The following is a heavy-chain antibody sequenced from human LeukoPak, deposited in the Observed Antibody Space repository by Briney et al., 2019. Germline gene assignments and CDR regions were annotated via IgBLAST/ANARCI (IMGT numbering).Heavy chain of an antibody. Sequence: GGSLRLSCAASGFTFSSYAMSWVRQAPGKGLEWVPAISGSGGSTYYADSVKGRFTISRDNSKNTLYLQMNSLRAEDTAVYYCAKEGVNYDYVWGSYRSPLFDYWGQGTLVTVSS. D-gene: IGHD3-16*02. CDR2: ISGSGGST. CDR1: GFTFSSYA. CDR3: AKEGVNYDYVWGSYRSPLFDY. J-gene: IGHJ4*02. V-gene: IGHV3-23*01.